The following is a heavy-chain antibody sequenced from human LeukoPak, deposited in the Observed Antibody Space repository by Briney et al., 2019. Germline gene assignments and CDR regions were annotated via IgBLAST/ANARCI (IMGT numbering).Heavy chain of an antibody. D-gene: IGHD1-1*01. V-gene: IGHV4-34*01. CDR1: GGSFSGYY. Sequence: PSETLSLTCAVYGGSFSGYYWSWIRQPPGKGLEWIGEINHSGSTNYNPSLKSRVTISVDTAKNQFSLKLSSVTAADTAVYYCARVGAYNPYYYMDVWGKGTTVTVSS. CDR3: ARVGAYNPYYYMDV. CDR2: INHSGST. J-gene: IGHJ6*03.